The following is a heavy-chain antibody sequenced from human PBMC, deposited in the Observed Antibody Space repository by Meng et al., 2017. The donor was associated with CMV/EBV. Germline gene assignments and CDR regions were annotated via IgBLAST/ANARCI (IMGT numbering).Heavy chain of an antibody. V-gene: IGHV4-4*07. J-gene: IGHJ4*02. CDR1: GGSISSYD. D-gene: IGHD3-10*01. CDR2: IYTSGST. Sequence: CTVSGGSISSYDWSWIRQPAGKGLEWIGRIYTSGSTNYNPSLKSRVTMSVDTSKNQFSLKLSSVTAADTAVYYCARVGPGGRGALDYWGQGTLVTVSS. CDR3: ARVGPGGRGALDY.